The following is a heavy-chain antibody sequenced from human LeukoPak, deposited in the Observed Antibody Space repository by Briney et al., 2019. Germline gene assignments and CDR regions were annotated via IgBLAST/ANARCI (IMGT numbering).Heavy chain of an antibody. D-gene: IGHD6-19*01. Sequence: SETLSLTCTVSGGSISSSSYYWGWIRQPPGKGLEWIGSIYYSGSTYYNPSLKSRVTISVDTSKNQFSLKLSSVTAADTAVYYCARAIAVAGTPYFDYWGQGTLVTVSS. CDR3: ARAIAVAGTPYFDY. J-gene: IGHJ4*02. V-gene: IGHV4-39*01. CDR2: IYYSGST. CDR1: GGSISSSSYY.